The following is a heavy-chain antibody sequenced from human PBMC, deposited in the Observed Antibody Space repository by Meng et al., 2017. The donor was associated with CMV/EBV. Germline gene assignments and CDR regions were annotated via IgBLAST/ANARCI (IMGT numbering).Heavy chain of an antibody. CDR2: ISSSSSYI. V-gene: IGHV3-21*01. J-gene: IGHJ4*02. Sequence: VQLVECGVGRVKPGGSLCLSVAASGFTFSSYSRNWVRQAPGKGLEWVSSISSSSSYIYYADSVKGRFTISRDNAKNSLYLQMNSLRAEDTAVYYCAKEIAAAGFDYWGQGTLVTVSS. D-gene: IGHD6-13*01. CDR1: GFTFSSYS. CDR3: AKEIAAAGFDY.